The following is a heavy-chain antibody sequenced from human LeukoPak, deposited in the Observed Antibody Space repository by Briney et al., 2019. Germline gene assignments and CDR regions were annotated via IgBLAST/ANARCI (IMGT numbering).Heavy chain of an antibody. CDR2: ITSTTDGGTT. V-gene: IGHV3-15*01. Sequence: GGSLRLSCAVSGFPFSEAWMGWVRQAPGKGLEWVGRITSTTDGGTTDHAAPVRGRFTTSRDDSKTTLYLQMNSLKTEDTAVYYCTTYLTTRGQGTPVTVSS. J-gene: IGHJ4*02. CDR3: TTYLTT. CDR1: GFPFSEAW. D-gene: IGHD4/OR15-4a*01.